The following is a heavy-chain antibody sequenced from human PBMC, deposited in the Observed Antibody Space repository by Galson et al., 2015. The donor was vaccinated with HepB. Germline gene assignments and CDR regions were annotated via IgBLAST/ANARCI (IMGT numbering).Heavy chain of an antibody. CDR1: GFTFDDYA. CDR3: AKGTSGWADC. CDR2: ITWNSGSI. D-gene: IGHD6-19*01. Sequence: SLRLSCAASGFTFDDYAMHWVRQAPGKGLEWVSGITWNSGSIDYADSVKGRFTISRDNAKNSLFLQMNSLRAEDTAVYYCAKGTSGWADCWGQGTLVTVSS. J-gene: IGHJ4*02. V-gene: IGHV3-9*01.